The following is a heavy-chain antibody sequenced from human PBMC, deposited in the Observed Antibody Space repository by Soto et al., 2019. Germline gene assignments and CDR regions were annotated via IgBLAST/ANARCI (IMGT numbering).Heavy chain of an antibody. J-gene: IGHJ4*02. CDR1: GYTFTSYG. CDR3: GISDSSGWYRPFDY. CDR2: ISAYNGNK. D-gene: IGHD6-19*01. Sequence: GASVKVSCKASGYTFTSYGISWVQQAPGQGLEWMGWISAYNGNKNYAQKLQGRVTMTTDTSTSTAYMELRSLRSDDTAVYYCGISDSSGWYRPFDYWGQGTLVTVSS. V-gene: IGHV1-18*01.